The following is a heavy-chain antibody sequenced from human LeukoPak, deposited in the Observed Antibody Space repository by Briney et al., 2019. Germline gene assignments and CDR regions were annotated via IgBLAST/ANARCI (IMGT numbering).Heavy chain of an antibody. CDR1: GYTFTSYY. Sequence: ASVKVSCKASGYTFTSYYMHWVRQAPGEGLEWMGIINPTGGSTSYAQKSQGRVTMTRDTSTSTVYMELSSLRSEDTAVYYCARDHRPYCGGDCYSENWGQGTLVTVSS. CDR3: ARDHRPYCGGDCYSEN. V-gene: IGHV1-46*01. D-gene: IGHD2-21*02. CDR2: INPTGGST. J-gene: IGHJ4*02.